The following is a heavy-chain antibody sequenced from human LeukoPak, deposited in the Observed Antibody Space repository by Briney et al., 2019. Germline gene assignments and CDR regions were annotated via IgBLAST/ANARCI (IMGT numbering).Heavy chain of an antibody. CDR3: ARAGVGQLHYYYYMDV. Sequence: SQTLSLTCTVSGGSISSGSYYWSWIRQPVGKGLEWIGRIYTSGSTNYNPSLKSRVTISVDTSKNQFSLKLSSVTAADTAVYYCARAGVGQLHYYYYMDVWGKGTTVTVSS. D-gene: IGHD1/OR15-1a*01. CDR2: IYTSGST. CDR1: GGSISSGSYY. V-gene: IGHV4-61*02. J-gene: IGHJ6*03.